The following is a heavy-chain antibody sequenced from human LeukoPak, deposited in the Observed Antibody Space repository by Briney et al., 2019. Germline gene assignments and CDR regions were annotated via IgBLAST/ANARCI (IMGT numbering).Heavy chain of an antibody. J-gene: IGHJ2*01. CDR3: ARDGRRLAVAGNPYWYFDL. CDR2: IYHSGST. D-gene: IGHD6-19*01. CDR1: GYSISSGYY. Sequence: PSETLSLTCTVSGYSISSGYYWGWIRQPPGKGLEWIGSIYHSGSTYYNPSLKSRVTISVDTSKNQFSLKLSSVTAADTAVYYCARDGRRLAVAGNPYWYFDLWGRGTLVTVSS. V-gene: IGHV4-38-2*02.